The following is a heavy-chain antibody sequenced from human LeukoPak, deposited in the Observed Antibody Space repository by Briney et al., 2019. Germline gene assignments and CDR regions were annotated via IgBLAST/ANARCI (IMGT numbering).Heavy chain of an antibody. V-gene: IGHV5-51*01. Sequence: GESLKISCKGSGYSFTRYWIVWVRQMSGKGLEWMGIIHPGDSDTRYSPSFQGQVTISADKSLNTAYLQWSSLKASDTAIYYCARTNHDTSGYYVDYWGQGTLVTVSS. J-gene: IGHJ4*02. CDR3: ARTNHDTSGYYVDY. D-gene: IGHD3-22*01. CDR1: GYSFTRYW. CDR2: IHPGDSDT.